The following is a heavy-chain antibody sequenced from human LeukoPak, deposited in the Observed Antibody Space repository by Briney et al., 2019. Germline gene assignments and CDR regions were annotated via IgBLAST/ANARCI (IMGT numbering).Heavy chain of an antibody. D-gene: IGHD3-10*01. CDR1: GGSISSYY. CDR3: ARIAAYYYGSGSYYNFNWFDP. V-gene: IGHV4-4*07. CDR2: IYTSGST. J-gene: IGHJ5*02. Sequence: LETLSLTCTVSGGSISSYYWSWIRQPAGKGLEWVGRIYTSGSTNYNPSLKSRVTMSVDTSKNQFSLKLSSVTAADTAVYYCARIAAYYYGSGSYYNFNWFDPWGQGTLVTVSS.